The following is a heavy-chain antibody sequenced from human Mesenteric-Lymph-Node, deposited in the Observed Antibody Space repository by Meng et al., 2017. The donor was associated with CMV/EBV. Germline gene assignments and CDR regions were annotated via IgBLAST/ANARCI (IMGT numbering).Heavy chain of an antibody. J-gene: IGHJ5*02. CDR2: INHSGST. Sequence: SLTRAVYGGSFSGYYWSWIRQPPGKGLEWIGEINHSGSTNYNPSLKSRVTISVDTSKNQFSLKLSSVTAADTAVYYCARGYITYWFDPWGQGTLVTVSS. CDR1: GGSFSGYY. V-gene: IGHV4-34*01. D-gene: IGHD1-20*01. CDR3: ARGYITYWFDP.